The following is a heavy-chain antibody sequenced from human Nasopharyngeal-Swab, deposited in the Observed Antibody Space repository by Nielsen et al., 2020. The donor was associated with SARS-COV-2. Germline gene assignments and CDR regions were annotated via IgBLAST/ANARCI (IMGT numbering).Heavy chain of an antibody. CDR1: GYSFRTYG. CDR2: ISGDAFGTT. CDR3: AKDVETLTTTAGFEY. Sequence: GESLKISCVASGYSFRTYGMSWVRQAPGKGLEWVSAISGDAFGTTFYADSVKGRFTVSRDNSKNTLYLQLNSLRAEDTAVYYCAKDVETLTTTAGFEYWGLGTLVTVSS. V-gene: IGHV3-23*01. J-gene: IGHJ4*02. D-gene: IGHD4-17*01.